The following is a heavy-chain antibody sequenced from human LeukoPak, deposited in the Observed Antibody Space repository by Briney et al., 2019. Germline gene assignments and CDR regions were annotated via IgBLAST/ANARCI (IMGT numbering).Heavy chain of an antibody. D-gene: IGHD6-19*01. CDR3: ARDGSSGWYNDY. V-gene: IGHV3-48*01. CDR1: GFTFSRNS. J-gene: IGHJ4*02. CDR2: ISTGGAMT. Sequence: GGSLRLSCAASGFTFSRNSMNWVRQAPGKGLEWVSYISTGGAMTNYAESVTGRFTISRDNDNNSLYLQMNSLTADDTGVYYCARDGSSGWYNDYWGQGTLVTVSS.